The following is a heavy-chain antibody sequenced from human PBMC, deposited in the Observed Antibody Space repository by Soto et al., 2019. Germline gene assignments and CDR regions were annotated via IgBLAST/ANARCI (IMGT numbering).Heavy chain of an antibody. D-gene: IGHD4-17*01. CDR2: IYPGDSDT. V-gene: IGHV5-51*01. CDR3: MRGGGDDSGGNHH. Sequence: GESLKISCKGSGYSYTSYWIGWVRQTPGKGLEWMGIIYPGDSDTRYSPSFQGQVTISVDKSISTAYLQWSSLKASDTAIYYCMRGGGDDSGGNHHWGQGTPVTVSS. CDR1: GYSYTSYW. J-gene: IGHJ5*02.